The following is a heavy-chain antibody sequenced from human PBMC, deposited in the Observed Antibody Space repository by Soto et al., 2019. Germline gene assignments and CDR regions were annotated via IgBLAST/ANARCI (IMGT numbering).Heavy chain of an antibody. Sequence: QVQLQESGPGLVKPSETLSLTCTVSGGSISSYYWSWIRQPPGKGLEWIGYIYYSGSTNYNPSLKSRVTISVDTSKNQFSLKLSSVTAADTAVYYCARRGSDGPGFDYWGQGTLVTVSS. D-gene: IGHD6-19*01. J-gene: IGHJ4*02. CDR3: ARRGSDGPGFDY. CDR2: IYYSGST. CDR1: GGSISSYY. V-gene: IGHV4-59*08.